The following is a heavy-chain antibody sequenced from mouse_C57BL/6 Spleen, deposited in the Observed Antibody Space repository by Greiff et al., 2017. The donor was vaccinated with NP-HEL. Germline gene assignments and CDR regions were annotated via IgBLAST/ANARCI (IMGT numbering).Heavy chain of an antibody. V-gene: IGHV1-50*01. CDR3: ARSGTTVVASYYFDY. Sequence: QVQLQQPGAELVKPGASVKLSCKASGYTFTSYWMQWVKQRPGQGLEWIGEIDPSDSYTNYNQKFKGKATLTVYTSSSTAYMQLSSLTSEDSAVYYCARSGTTVVASYYFDYWGQGTTLTVSS. D-gene: IGHD1-1*01. CDR2: IDPSDSYT. J-gene: IGHJ2*01. CDR1: GYTFTSYW.